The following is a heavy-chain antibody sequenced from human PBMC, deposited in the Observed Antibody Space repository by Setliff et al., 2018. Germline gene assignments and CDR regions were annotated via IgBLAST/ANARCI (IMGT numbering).Heavy chain of an antibody. V-gene: IGHV1-46*01. CDR2: INPSGGST. CDR3: ARTSAFDI. CDR1: GYTFTSYY. Sequence: GASVKVSCKASGYTFTSYYMHWVRQAPGQGLEWMGIINPSGGSTSYAQKFQGRVTMTRDTSTSTAYLELSRLRSDDTAVYYCARTSAFDIWGQGTMVTVSS. J-gene: IGHJ3*02.